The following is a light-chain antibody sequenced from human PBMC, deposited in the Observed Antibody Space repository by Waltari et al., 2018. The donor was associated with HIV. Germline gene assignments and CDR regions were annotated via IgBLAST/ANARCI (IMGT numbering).Light chain of an antibody. Sequence: QSALTQPPSASGSPGQSVTISCTGTSSDVGGYNYVSWYQQHPGNAPKLIIYEVNERPSGVPDRFSGSKSGNTASLTVSGLQAEDEADYYCSSYAGSNKLVFGGGTKLTVV. V-gene: IGLV2-8*01. CDR2: EVN. CDR3: SSYAGSNKLV. CDR1: SSDVGGYNY. J-gene: IGLJ2*01.